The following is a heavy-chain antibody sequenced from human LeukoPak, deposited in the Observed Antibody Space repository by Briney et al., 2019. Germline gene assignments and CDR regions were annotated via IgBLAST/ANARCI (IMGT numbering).Heavy chain of an antibody. CDR3: AREGVYDSADY. Sequence: GGSLRLSCAASGFTFSRYEMNWVRQAPGKGLERVSYISSSGSTIYYADSVKGRFTISRDNVKNSLYLQMNSLRAEDTAVYYCAREGVYDSADYWGQGTLVTVSS. V-gene: IGHV3-48*03. CDR2: ISSSGSTI. J-gene: IGHJ4*02. D-gene: IGHD3-22*01. CDR1: GFTFSRYE.